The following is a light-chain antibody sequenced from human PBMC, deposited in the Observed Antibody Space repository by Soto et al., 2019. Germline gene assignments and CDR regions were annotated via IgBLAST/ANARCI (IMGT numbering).Light chain of an antibody. Sequence: QSVLTQPPSASGTPGQRVTISCSGRSSNIGSNSVNWYQHPPGTAPKLLIYSDDQRPSGVPDRFSGSRSGTSASLAISGLQSEDEAEYHCAAWDDSVSGPVFGGGTKLTVL. V-gene: IGLV1-44*01. CDR3: AAWDDSVSGPV. CDR1: SSNIGSNS. CDR2: SDD. J-gene: IGLJ3*02.